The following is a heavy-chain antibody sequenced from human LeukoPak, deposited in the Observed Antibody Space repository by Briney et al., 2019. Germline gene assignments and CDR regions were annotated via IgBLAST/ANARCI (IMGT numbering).Heavy chain of an antibody. J-gene: IGHJ4*02. Sequence: GGSLRLSCAASGFTFSSYAMSWVRQAPGKGLEWVSAISGSGGSTYYADSVKGRFTISRDNTKNTLYLQMNSLRAEDTAVYYCAKDYRYCTNGVCYTGGFDYWGQGTLVTVSS. D-gene: IGHD2-8*01. V-gene: IGHV3-23*01. CDR1: GFTFSSYA. CDR2: ISGSGGST. CDR3: AKDYRYCTNGVCYTGGFDY.